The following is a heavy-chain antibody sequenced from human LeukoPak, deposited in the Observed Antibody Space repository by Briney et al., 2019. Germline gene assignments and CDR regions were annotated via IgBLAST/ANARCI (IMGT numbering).Heavy chain of an antibody. CDR3: ARGGLRLTLIRGIIPFDY. D-gene: IGHD3-10*01. V-gene: IGHV4-31*03. CDR2: IHFSDNT. Sequence: PSQTPSLTCTVSGTSVSSGGYYWSWIRQHPGKGLEWIGYIHFSDNTYYNPSLKSRLIMSLDTSTNLVSLTLISVTAPHTPVYYCARGGLRLTLIRGIIPFDYWGLGTLVTVSS. CDR1: GTSVSSGGYY. J-gene: IGHJ4*02.